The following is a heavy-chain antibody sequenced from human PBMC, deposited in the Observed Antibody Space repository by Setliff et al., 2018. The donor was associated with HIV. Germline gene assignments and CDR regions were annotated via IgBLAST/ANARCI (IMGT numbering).Heavy chain of an antibody. V-gene: IGHV4-34*01. CDR1: GGSFSGYY. D-gene: IGHD2-21*01. CDR3: ARGVARQVVIDRWFDP. CDR2: INHSGDT. J-gene: IGHJ5*02. Sequence: SETLSLTCAVYGGSFSGYYWSWIRQPPGKGLEWIGEINHSGDTNYNPSLKSRVTISVDTSKNQFSLNLNSVTAADTAIYYCARGVARQVVIDRWFDPWGQGTPVTVSS.